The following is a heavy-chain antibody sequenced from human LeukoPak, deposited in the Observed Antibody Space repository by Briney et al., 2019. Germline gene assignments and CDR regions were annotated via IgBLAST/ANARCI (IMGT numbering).Heavy chain of an antibody. J-gene: IGHJ6*03. D-gene: IGHD3-3*01. V-gene: IGHV3-23*01. Sequence: PGGSLRLSCAASGFTFSSYAMSWVRQAPGKGLEWVSAISGSGGSTFYADSVKGRFAMSRDNSKNRLYLQMNSLRAEDTAVYYCAKESLEWLLSYYYYMDVWGKGTTVTVSS. CDR2: ISGSGGST. CDR3: AKESLEWLLSYYYYMDV. CDR1: GFTFSSYA.